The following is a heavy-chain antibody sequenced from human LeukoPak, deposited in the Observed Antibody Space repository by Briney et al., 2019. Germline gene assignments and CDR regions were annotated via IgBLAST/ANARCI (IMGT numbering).Heavy chain of an antibody. CDR3: ARRTPSSYYYSMDV. D-gene: IGHD4-23*01. V-gene: IGHV4-59*01. J-gene: IGHJ6*03. CDR1: GGSISSYY. Sequence: PSETLSLTCTVSGGSISSYYWSWIRQPPGKGLEWIGNIYYSGSTNSHPSLKSRVTISLDTSKNQFSLKLSSVTAADTAVYYCARRTPSSYYYSMDVWGKGTTVTVSS. CDR2: IYYSGST.